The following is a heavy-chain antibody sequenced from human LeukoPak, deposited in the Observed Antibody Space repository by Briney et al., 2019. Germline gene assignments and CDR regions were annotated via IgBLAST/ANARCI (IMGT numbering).Heavy chain of an antibody. D-gene: IGHD3-9*01. CDR3: AGRLRYFDWLFRGYMDV. CDR2: IYYSGST. CDR1: GGSFSGYY. J-gene: IGHJ6*03. V-gene: IGHV4-59*01. Sequence: SETLSLTCAVYGGSFSGYYWSWIRQPPGKGLEWIGYIYYSGSTNYNPSLKSRVTISVDTSKNQFSLKLSSVTAADTAVYYCAGRLRYFDWLFRGYMDVWGKGTTVTISS.